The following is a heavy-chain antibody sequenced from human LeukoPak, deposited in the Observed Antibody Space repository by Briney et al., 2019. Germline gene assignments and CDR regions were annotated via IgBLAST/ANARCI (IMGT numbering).Heavy chain of an antibody. D-gene: IGHD6-19*01. CDR3: AKARYSSGYSDDAFDI. Sequence: PGGSLRLSCAASGFTFDDYAMHWVRQAPGKGLEWVSGISWNSGSIGYADSVKGRFTISRDNAKNSLYLQMNSLRAEDMALYYCAKARYSSGYSDDAFDIWGQGTMVTVSS. CDR2: ISWNSGSI. CDR1: GFTFDDYA. J-gene: IGHJ3*02. V-gene: IGHV3-9*03.